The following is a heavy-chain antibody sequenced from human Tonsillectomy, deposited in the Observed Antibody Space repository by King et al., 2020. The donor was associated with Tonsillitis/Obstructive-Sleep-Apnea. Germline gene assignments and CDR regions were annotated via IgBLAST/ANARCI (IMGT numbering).Heavy chain of an antibody. Sequence: QLVQSGAEVKKPGASVKVSCKASGYTFTSYGISWVRQAPGQGLEWMGWNSAYNGNTNYAQKLQGRVTMTTDTSTSTAYMELRSLRSDDTAVYYCALNDYGDYGVYYFDYWGQGTLVTVSS. J-gene: IGHJ4*02. CDR2: NSAYNGNT. CDR3: ALNDYGDYGVYYFDY. D-gene: IGHD4-17*01. V-gene: IGHV1-18*01. CDR1: GYTFTSYG.